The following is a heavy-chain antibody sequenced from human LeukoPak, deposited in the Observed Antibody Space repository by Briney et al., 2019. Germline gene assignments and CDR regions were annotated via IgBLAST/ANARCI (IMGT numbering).Heavy chain of an antibody. CDR1: GGSISSYY. CDR2: IYYSGST. CDR3: ARYDYVWGSYNAFGI. J-gene: IGHJ3*02. V-gene: IGHV4-59*01. Sequence: SETLSLTCTVSGGSISSYYWSWIRQPPGKGLEWIGYIYYSGSTNYNPSLKSRVTISVDTSKNQFSLKLSSVTAADTAVYYCARYDYVWGSYNAFGIWGQGTMVTVSS. D-gene: IGHD3-16*01.